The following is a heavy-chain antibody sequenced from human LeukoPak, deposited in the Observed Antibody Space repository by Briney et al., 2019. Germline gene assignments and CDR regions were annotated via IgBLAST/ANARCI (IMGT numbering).Heavy chain of an antibody. CDR2: INHSGSN. D-gene: IGHD2-2*01. CDR1: GGSFSGYY. Sequence: SETLSLTCAVYGGSFSGYYWSWLRQPPGKGLEWLGEINHSGSNNYNPSLKRRVTISVDTSKNQFSLKLSSVTAADTAVYYCARDGILSGYCSSTSCYGFDPWGQGTLVTVSS. CDR3: ARDGILSGYCSSTSCYGFDP. V-gene: IGHV4-34*01. J-gene: IGHJ5*02.